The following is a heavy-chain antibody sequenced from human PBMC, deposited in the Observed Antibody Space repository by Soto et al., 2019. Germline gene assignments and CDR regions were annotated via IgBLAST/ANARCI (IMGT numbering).Heavy chain of an antibody. CDR1: GGSISSSSYY. J-gene: IGHJ3*02. Sequence: SETLSLTCTVSGGSISSSSYYWGWIRQPPGKGLEWIGNIYYSGSTYYKPSLKSRVTISVDTSKNQFSLKLSSVTAADTAVYYCARHPLYYYDSSGYYKLNAFDIWGQGTMVTVSS. CDR2: IYYSGST. V-gene: IGHV4-39*01. D-gene: IGHD3-22*01. CDR3: ARHPLYYYDSSGYYKLNAFDI.